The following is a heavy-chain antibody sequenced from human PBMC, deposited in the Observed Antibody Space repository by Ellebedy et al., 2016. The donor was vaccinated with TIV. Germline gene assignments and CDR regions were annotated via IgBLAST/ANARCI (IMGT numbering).Heavy chain of an antibody. CDR2: INGGGST. CDR1: RFTFGSYA. V-gene: IGHV3-23*01. J-gene: IGHJ6*02. CDR3: AKARSWSTDPYYGLDV. D-gene: IGHD6-13*01. Sequence: GESLKISCSASRFTFGSYAMSWVRQAPGKGLEWVSGINGGGSTFYADSVKGRFTISGDNSRNTLNLQMNSLRAEDTAVYFCAKARSWSTDPYYGLDVWGQGTTVTVSS.